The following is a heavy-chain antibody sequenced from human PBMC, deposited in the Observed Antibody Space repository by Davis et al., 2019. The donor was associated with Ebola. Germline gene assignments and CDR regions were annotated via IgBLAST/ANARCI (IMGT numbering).Heavy chain of an antibody. CDR3: TRGYSPKCRGGDCVNDF. V-gene: IGHV1-8*01. CDR1: GYTFTSYD. D-gene: IGHD2-21*02. CDR2: MNAYSGNT. Sequence: ASVKVSCKASGYTFTSYDINWVRQARGQGLEWMGWMNAYSGNTGYVEKFKGRVTMTRNPSISTAYMDLSSLTIEDTAVYYCTRGYSPKCRGGDCVNDFWGQGTLVTVSS. J-gene: IGHJ4*02.